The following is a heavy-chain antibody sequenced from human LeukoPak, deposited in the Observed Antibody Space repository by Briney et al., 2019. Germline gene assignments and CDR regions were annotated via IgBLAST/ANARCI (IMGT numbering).Heavy chain of an antibody. CDR1: GGAISSGTYY. D-gene: IGHD2-2*01. J-gene: IGHJ4*02. CDR2: ISHSGST. CDR3: AREVGYCSSTSCYGFDY. V-gene: IGHV4-30-2*06. Sequence: PSETLSLTCTVSGGAISSGTYYWSWIRQSPGKGLEWIGYISHSGSTYYTPSLKSRVAISVDTSKNQFSLKLSSVTAADTAVYYCAREVGYCSSTSCYGFDYWGQGTLVTVSS.